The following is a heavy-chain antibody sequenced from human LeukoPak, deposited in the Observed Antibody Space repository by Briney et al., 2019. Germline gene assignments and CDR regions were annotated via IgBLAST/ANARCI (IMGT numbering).Heavy chain of an antibody. J-gene: IGHJ4*02. CDR3: ARERGYSGYDYFIDSTSDY. V-gene: IGHV3-48*03. Sequence: GGSLRLSCAASGFTFSSYEMNWVRQAPGKGLEWVSYIISSGSIVYNADSVKGRFAISRGTANNSLCLQMNSLRAEDTAVYYCARERGYSGYDYFIDSTSDYWGQETLGTVS. CDR2: IISSGSIV. D-gene: IGHD5-12*01. CDR1: GFTFSSYE.